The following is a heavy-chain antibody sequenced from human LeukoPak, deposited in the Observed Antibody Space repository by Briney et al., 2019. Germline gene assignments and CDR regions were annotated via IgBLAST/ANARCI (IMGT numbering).Heavy chain of an antibody. CDR3: AKGLNVLLWFGEPYYFDY. J-gene: IGHJ4*02. D-gene: IGHD3-10*01. CDR2: ISGSGGST. V-gene: IGHV3-23*01. CDR1: GFTFSSYA. Sequence: GGSLRLSCAASGFTFSSYAMSWVRQAPGKGLEWVSAISGSGGSTYYADSVKGRFTISRDNSTNTLYLQMNSLRAEDTAVYYCAKGLNVLLWFGEPYYFDYWGQGTLVTVSS.